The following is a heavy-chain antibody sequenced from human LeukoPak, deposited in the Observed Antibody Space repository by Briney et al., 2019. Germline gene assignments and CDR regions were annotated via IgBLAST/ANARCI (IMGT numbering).Heavy chain of an antibody. J-gene: IGHJ6*02. CDR2: IQTGGDPK. D-gene: IGHD2-8*02. V-gene: IGHV3-30*02. CDR1: GFSFSSNG. CDR3: AREASTEIIGGMDV. Sequence: PGGSLRLSCAASGFSFSSNGIHWVRQAPGKGLEWVSFIQTGGDPKYYADSVRGRFTISRDNSKKTRSLQMDSLRVEDTATYYCAREASTEIIGGMDVRGQGTTVTVTS.